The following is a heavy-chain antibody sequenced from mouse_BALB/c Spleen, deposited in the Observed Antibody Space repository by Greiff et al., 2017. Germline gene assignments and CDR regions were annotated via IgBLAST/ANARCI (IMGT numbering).Heavy chain of an antibody. CDR1: GFTFSSFG. V-gene: IGHV5-17*02. CDR3: ERNLLPAMDY. D-gene: IGHD2-10*01. CDR2: ISSGSSTI. J-gene: IGHJ4*01. Sequence: EVKLVESGGGLVQPGGSRKLSCAASGFTFSSFGMHWVRQAPEKGLEWVAYISSGSSTIYYADTVKGRFTISRDNPKNTLFLQMTSLRSEDTAMYYCERNLLPAMDYWGQGTSVTVSS.